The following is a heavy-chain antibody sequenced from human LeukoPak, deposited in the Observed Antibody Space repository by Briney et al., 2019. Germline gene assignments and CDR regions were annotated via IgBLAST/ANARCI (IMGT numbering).Heavy chain of an antibody. CDR2: VNLEGST. D-gene: IGHD3-16*02. Sequence: PSETLSLTCGVSGGSITNTNYWTWVRQPPEKGLEWTGEVNLEGSTNYNPSLMSRVAISVDTSENHISLQLTSVTAADTAVYYCAREGGRYRPLDYSGQGTLVTVSS. V-gene: IGHV4-4*02. CDR1: GGSITNTNY. J-gene: IGHJ4*02. CDR3: AREGGRYRPLDY.